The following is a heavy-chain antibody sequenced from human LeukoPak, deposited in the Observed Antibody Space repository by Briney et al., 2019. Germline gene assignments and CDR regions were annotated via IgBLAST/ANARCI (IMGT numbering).Heavy chain of an antibody. CDR3: ATDSGPWQQLPYFDY. CDR2: FDPEDGET. J-gene: IGHJ4*02. D-gene: IGHD6-13*01. V-gene: IGHV1-24*01. CDR1: GYTLTELS. Sequence: ASVKVSCKVSGYTLTELSMHWVRQAPGKGLEWMGGFDPEDGETIYAQKFQGRVTMTEDTSTDTAYMELSSLRSEDTAVYYCATDSGPWQQLPYFDYWGQGTLVTVSS.